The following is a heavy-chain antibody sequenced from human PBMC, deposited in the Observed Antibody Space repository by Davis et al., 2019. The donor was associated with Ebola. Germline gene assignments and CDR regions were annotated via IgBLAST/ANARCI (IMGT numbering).Heavy chain of an antibody. CDR1: GGSFSGYD. CDR3: ARLYYYDGGVDGFDP. J-gene: IGHJ5*02. Sequence: SETLSLTCVVYGGSFSGYDWNWIRQPPGKGLEWIGIVFYSGSTYHNPSLKSRVTVSVDTSKNQFSLKLISVTAADTAVYYCARLYYYDGGVDGFDPWGQGTLVTVSS. CDR2: VFYSGST. V-gene: IGHV4-34*12. D-gene: IGHD3-22*01.